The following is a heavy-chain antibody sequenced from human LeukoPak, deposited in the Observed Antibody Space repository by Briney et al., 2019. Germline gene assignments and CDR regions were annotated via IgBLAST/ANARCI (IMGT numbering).Heavy chain of an antibody. CDR1: GFTFSSYG. D-gene: IGHD6-13*01. J-gene: IGHJ4*02. CDR3: ARGYSSSWYYFDY. Sequence: PGGSLRLSCAASGFTFSSYGMHWVRQAPGKGLEWVAVISYDGSNKYYADSVKGRLTISRDNSKNTLYLQMNSLRAEDTAVYYCARGYSSSWYYFDYWGQGTLVTVSS. CDR2: ISYDGSNK. V-gene: IGHV3-30*03.